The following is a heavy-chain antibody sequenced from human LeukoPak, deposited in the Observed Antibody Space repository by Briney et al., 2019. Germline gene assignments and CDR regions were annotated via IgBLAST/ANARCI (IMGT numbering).Heavy chain of an antibody. D-gene: IGHD3-16*02. Sequence: ASVKVSCKASGYTFTGYYMHWVRQAPGQGLEWMGWINPNSGGTNYTQKFQGRVTMTRDTSISAAYMELSSLRSDDTAMYYCARVGYYDYPWGTYHFDNWGQGTLVTVSS. CDR1: GYTFTGYY. CDR3: ARVGYYDYPWGTYHFDN. CDR2: INPNSGGT. V-gene: IGHV1-2*02. J-gene: IGHJ4*02.